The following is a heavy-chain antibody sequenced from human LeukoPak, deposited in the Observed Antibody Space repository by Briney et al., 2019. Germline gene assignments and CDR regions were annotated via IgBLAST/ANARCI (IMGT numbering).Heavy chain of an antibody. Sequence: SETLSLTCTVSGGSIRSYYWSWIRQPPGKGLEWIGEIYHSGSTNYNPSLKSRVTISVDTSKNQFSLKLNSVTAADTAVYYCARGFATMVRGVVLDFWGQGTLVTVSS. J-gene: IGHJ4*02. D-gene: IGHD3-10*01. CDR2: IYHSGST. CDR3: ARGFATMVRGVVLDF. CDR1: GGSIRSYY. V-gene: IGHV4-34*01.